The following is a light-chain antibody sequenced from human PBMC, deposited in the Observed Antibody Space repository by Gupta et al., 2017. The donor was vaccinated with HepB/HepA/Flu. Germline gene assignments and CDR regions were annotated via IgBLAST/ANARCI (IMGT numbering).Light chain of an antibody. CDR2: DAS. CDR3: QHRLYWPLT. Sequence: VMTLSPVTLSLSPGGRATLSCRASQSTASYLAWYQQKPGQAPKLLIYDASNRATDIPARFTGSGSGTDFTLTISSLEPEDLAVYYCQHRLYWPLTFGEWTRVEIK. CDR1: QSTASY. V-gene: IGKV3-11*01. J-gene: IGKJ4*01.